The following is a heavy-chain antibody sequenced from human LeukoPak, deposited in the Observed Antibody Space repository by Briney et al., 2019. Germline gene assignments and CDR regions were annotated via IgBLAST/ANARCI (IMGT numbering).Heavy chain of an antibody. CDR3: ARGGGNYYYYYMDV. CDR2: IYYSGST. V-gene: IGHV4-59*01. Sequence: SETLSLTCTVSGGSISSYYWSWIRQPPGKGLEWIGYIYYSGSTNYNPSLKSRVTISVDTSKNQFSLKLSSVTAADTAVYYCARGGGNYYYYYMDVWGTGTTVTVSS. J-gene: IGHJ6*03. D-gene: IGHD2-15*01. CDR1: GGSISSYY.